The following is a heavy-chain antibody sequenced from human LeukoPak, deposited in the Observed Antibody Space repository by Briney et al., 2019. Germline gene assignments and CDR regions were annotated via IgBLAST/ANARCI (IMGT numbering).Heavy chain of an antibody. CDR3: AKSPHPRTSYYFDY. Sequence: PGGSLRLSCAASGFTFSSYAMSWVRQAPGKGLEWVSAISGSGGSTYYADSVKGRFTISRDNSKNTLYLQMNGLRAEDTAVYYCAKSPHPRTSYYFDYWGQGTLVTVSS. D-gene: IGHD3/OR15-3a*01. CDR2: ISGSGGST. J-gene: IGHJ4*02. CDR1: GFTFSSYA. V-gene: IGHV3-23*01.